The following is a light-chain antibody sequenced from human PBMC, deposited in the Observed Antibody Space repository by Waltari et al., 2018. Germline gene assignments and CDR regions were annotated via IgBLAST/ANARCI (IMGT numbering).Light chain of an antibody. CDR3: QQYNSYSWT. Sequence: DIQMTQSPSTLSASVGDRVTITCRASQSLNDWLAWYQQKPGKAPKVLIYKVSNLESEVPSRFSGSGSGTEFTLTISGLQPDDFATYYCQQYNSYSWTFGQGTRVEVK. V-gene: IGKV1-5*03. J-gene: IGKJ1*01. CDR2: KVS. CDR1: QSLNDW.